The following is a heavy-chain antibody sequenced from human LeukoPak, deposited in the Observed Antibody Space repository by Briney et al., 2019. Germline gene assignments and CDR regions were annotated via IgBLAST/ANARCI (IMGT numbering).Heavy chain of an antibody. J-gene: IGHJ4*02. D-gene: IGHD5-24*01. CDR3: ARENSRAGYTVFDY. CDR2: IHYSGSS. CDR1: GGSISSDC. Sequence: PSETLSLTCTVCGGSISSDCWSWIRQPPGKGLEWIGYIHYSGSSNYNPSLKSRVTISLDRSKNQVSLKLISVTAADTAVYYCARENSRAGYTVFDYWGQGTLVTVSS. V-gene: IGHV4-59*01.